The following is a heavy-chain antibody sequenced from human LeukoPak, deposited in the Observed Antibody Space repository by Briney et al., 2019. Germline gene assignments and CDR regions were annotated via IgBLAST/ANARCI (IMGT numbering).Heavy chain of an antibody. V-gene: IGHV3-30*03. CDR3: AREHDFWSGYYYGMDV. Sequence: GRSLRLSCAASGFTFSSYGMHWVRQAPGKGLEWVAVISYDGSNKYYADSVKGRFTISRDNSKNTLYLQMNSLRAEDTAVYYCAREHDFWSGYYYGMDVWGQGTTVTVSS. CDR2: ISYDGSNK. J-gene: IGHJ6*02. D-gene: IGHD3-3*01. CDR1: GFTFSSYG.